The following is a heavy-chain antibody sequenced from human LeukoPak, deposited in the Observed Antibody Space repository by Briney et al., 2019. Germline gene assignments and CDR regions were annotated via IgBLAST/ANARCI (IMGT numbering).Heavy chain of an antibody. Sequence: ASVKVSCKASGYTFTSYGISWVRQAPGQGLEWMGWISAYNGNTNYAQKLQGRVTMTTDASTSTAYMELGSLRSDDTAVYYCARGRYSYEIVSYYYYGMDVWGQGTTVTVSS. J-gene: IGHJ6*02. CDR3: ARGRYSYEIVSYYYYGMDV. CDR2: ISAYNGNT. V-gene: IGHV1-18*01. D-gene: IGHD5-18*01. CDR1: GYTFTSYG.